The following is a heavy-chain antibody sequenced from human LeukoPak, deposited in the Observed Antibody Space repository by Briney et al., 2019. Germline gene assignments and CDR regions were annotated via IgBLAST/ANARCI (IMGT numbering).Heavy chain of an antibody. CDR2: ISSSSSYI. Sequence: GGSLRLSCAASGFTFSSYSMNWVRQAPGKRLEWVSSISSSSSYIYYADSVKGRFTIPRDNAKNSLYLQMNSLRAEDTAVYYCARDGEMATIRSPYDAFDIWGQGTMVTVSS. J-gene: IGHJ3*02. D-gene: IGHD5-24*01. CDR1: GFTFSSYS. V-gene: IGHV3-21*01. CDR3: ARDGEMATIRSPYDAFDI.